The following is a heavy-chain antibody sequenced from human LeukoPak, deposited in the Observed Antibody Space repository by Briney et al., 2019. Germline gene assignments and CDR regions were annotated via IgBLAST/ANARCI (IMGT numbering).Heavy chain of an antibody. CDR1: GYTFTSYG. D-gene: IGHD3-16*02. J-gene: IGHJ6*02. CDR2: ISAYNGNT. Sequence: GASVKVSCKASGYTFTSYGISWVRQAPGQGLEWMGWISAYNGNTNYAQKLQGRVTMTTDTSTSTAYMELRSLRSDDTAVYYCARVPPHHGYLGPAYYYYGMDVWGQGTTVTVSS. V-gene: IGHV1-18*01. CDR3: ARVPPHHGYLGPAYYYYGMDV.